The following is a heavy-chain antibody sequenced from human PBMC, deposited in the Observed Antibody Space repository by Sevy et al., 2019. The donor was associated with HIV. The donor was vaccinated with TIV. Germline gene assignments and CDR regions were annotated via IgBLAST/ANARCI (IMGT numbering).Heavy chain of an antibody. D-gene: IGHD3-10*01. J-gene: IGHJ4*02. V-gene: IGHV3-21*06. Sequence: GGSLRLSCVVSGFNFRGYSVNWVRQAPGKGLEWVSSINNDGTYIFYGDSVKGRFTVSRDNAKNSLYLKMNSLRAEDTVIYYCVRDGEDENGAVSYYGHFDYWGRGTLVTVSS. CDR1: GFNFRGYS. CDR2: INNDGTYI. CDR3: VRDGEDENGAVSYYGHFDY.